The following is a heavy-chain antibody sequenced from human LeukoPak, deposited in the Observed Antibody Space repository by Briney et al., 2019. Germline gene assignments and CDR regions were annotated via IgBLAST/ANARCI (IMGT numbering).Heavy chain of an antibody. CDR2: ISYDGSNK. Sequence: GGSLRLSCAASGFTFSSYAMHWVRQAPGKGLEWVAVISYDGSNKYYADSVKGRFTISRDNSKNTLYLQMNSLRAEDTAVYYCARSPLDTAMDYYYYGMDVWGQGTTVTVSS. CDR3: ARSPLDTAMDYYYYGMDV. V-gene: IGHV3-30-3*01. J-gene: IGHJ6*02. D-gene: IGHD5-18*01. CDR1: GFTFSSYA.